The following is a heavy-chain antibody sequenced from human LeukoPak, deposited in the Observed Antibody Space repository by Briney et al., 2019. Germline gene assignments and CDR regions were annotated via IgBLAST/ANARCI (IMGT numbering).Heavy chain of an antibody. D-gene: IGHD3-22*01. CDR1: GFTFSSYV. CDR3: AKDVEYYYDSSGYGYYFDY. J-gene: IGHJ4*02. V-gene: IGHV3-23*01. CDR2: ISGSGGST. Sequence: GGSLRLSCAASGFTFSSYVMSWVRQAPGKGLEWVSAISGSGGSTYYADSVKGRFTISRDNSKNTLYLQMNSLGAEDTAVYYCAKDVEYYYDSSGYGYYFDYWGQGTLVTVSS.